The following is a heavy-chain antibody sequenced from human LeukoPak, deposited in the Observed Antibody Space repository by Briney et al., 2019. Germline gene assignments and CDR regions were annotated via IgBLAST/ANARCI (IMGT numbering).Heavy chain of an antibody. CDR3: ASRTVVPAAIGYSSSWGRFWFDP. J-gene: IGHJ5*02. CDR2: INRSGST. V-gene: IGHV4-34*01. D-gene: IGHD6-13*01. Sequence: GSLRLSCAASGFTFSDYYMSWIRQPPGKGLEWIGEINRSGSTNYNPSLKSRVTISVNTSKNQFSLKLSSVTAADTAVYYCASRTVVPAAIGYSSSWGRFWFDPWGQGTLVTVSS. CDR1: GFTFSDYY.